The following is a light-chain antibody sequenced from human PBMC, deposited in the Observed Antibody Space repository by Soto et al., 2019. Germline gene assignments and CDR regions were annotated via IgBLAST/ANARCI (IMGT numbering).Light chain of an antibody. CDR2: YDS. CDR3: QVRDTSIDHYV. V-gene: IGLV3-21*01. Sequence: SYELTQSPSVSVAPGQTATITCGGNNIGSKSVNWYQQKAGQAPVLVMSYDSDRPSGIPERFSGSNSGNTASLTLSRVESGDDADYCCQVRDTSIDHYVFGSGTKVTVL. J-gene: IGLJ1*01. CDR1: NIGSKS.